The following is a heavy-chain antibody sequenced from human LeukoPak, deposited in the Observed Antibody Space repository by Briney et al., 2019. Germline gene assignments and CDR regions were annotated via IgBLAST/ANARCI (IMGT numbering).Heavy chain of an antibody. CDR2: ISGGDSST. V-gene: IGHV3-23*01. CDR3: ARAFRPASDPHDFYDF. Sequence: PGGSLRLSCAASGFTFSSYAMSWVRQAPGKGLEWVSAISGGDSSTYYADSVKGRFTISRDNSKNALYLQMGSLRPEDMGVYYCARAFRPASDPHDFYDFWGRGTTVTVSS. CDR1: GFTFSSYA. J-gene: IGHJ3*01. D-gene: IGHD3-3*01.